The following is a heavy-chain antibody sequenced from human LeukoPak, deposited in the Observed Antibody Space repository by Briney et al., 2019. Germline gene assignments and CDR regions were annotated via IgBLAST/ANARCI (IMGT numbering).Heavy chain of an antibody. CDR1: GFTFSSYS. J-gene: IGHJ4*02. D-gene: IGHD1-26*01. CDR3: ARDGPLVGASTSENFDY. Sequence: GSLGLSCAASGFTFSSYSMNWVRQAPGKGLEWVSSISSSSSYIYYADSVKGRFTISRDNAKNSLYLQMNSLRAEDTAVYYCARDGPLVGASTSENFDYWGQGTLVTVSS. CDR2: ISSSSSYI. V-gene: IGHV3-21*01.